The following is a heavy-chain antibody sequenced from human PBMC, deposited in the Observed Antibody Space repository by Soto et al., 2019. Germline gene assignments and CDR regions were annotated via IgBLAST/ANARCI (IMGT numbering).Heavy chain of an antibody. Sequence: QITLKESGPTLVRPAQTLTLTCEFSGFSLSTYHMGVAWIRQPPGKALEWLALLYWDDDKRYSPSLKDRLAISKDTSNNQVVLTITNIDPGDSATYFCAHAGDYDLLTFDHWGPGTLVTVSS. CDR2: LYWDDDK. CDR3: AHAGDYDLLTFDH. CDR1: GFSLSTYHMG. J-gene: IGHJ4*01. V-gene: IGHV2-5*02. D-gene: IGHD4-17*01.